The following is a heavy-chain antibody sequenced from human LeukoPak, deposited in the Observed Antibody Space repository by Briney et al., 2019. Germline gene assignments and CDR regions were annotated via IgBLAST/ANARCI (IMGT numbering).Heavy chain of an antibody. CDR2: ISWNSGTI. D-gene: IGHD6-6*01. Sequence: GGSLRLSCAASGFTFYDYAMHCVRHAPGKGLEWVSGISWNSGTIGYADSVKGRFTISRDNAKNSLYLQMNSLRDEDTALYYCAKDMRAARTFFDYWGQGTLVTVSS. V-gene: IGHV3-9*01. CDR3: AKDMRAARTFFDY. CDR1: GFTFYDYA. J-gene: IGHJ4*02.